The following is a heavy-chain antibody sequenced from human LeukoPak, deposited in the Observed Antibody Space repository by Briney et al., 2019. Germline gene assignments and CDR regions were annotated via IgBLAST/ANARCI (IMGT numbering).Heavy chain of an antibody. J-gene: IGHJ1*01. CDR3: ARERPASRDGYNALEH. CDR2: ISINGGST. V-gene: IGHV3-64*01. D-gene: IGHD5-24*01. Sequence: PGGSLRLSCAASGFTFSRYAMHWVRQAPGKGLEYVSAISINGGSTYYANSVKGRFTISRDNSKNTLYLQMGSLRAEDMAVYYCARERPASRDGYNALEHWGQGTLVTVSS. CDR1: GFTFSRYA.